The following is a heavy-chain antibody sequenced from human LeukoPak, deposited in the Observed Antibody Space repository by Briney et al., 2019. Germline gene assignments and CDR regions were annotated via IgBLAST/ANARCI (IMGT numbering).Heavy chain of an antibody. CDR1: GFTFRNAW. V-gene: IGHV3-15*01. CDR3: TTDELGYCRSTSCPDAFDI. D-gene: IGHD2-2*01. CDR2: IKSKTYSGTT. Sequence: GGSLRLSCAASGFTFRNAWMSCVRQAPGKGLEWVGRIKSKTYSGTTDYAAPVKGRFTRSRDDSKNTLHLQMNSLKTEDTAVYYCTTDELGYCRSTSCPDAFDIWGQGKMVTVSS. J-gene: IGHJ3*02.